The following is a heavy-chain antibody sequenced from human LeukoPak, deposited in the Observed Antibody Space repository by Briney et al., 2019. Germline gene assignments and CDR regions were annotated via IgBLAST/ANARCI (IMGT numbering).Heavy chain of an antibody. V-gene: IGHV1-2*02. CDR2: INPNSGGT. CDR1: GYTFTGYY. D-gene: IGHD3-10*01. J-gene: IGHJ5*02. CDR3: AREVGGPATWFGESPNWFDP. Sequence: GASVKVSCKASGYTFTGYYMHWVRQAPGQGLEWMGWINPNSGGTNYAQKFQGRVTMTRDTSISTAYMELRSLRSDDTAVYYCAREVGGPATWFGESPNWFDPWGQGTLVTVSS.